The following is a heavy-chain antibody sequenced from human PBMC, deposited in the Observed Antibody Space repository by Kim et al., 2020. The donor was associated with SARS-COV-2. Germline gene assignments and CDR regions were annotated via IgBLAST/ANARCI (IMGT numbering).Heavy chain of an antibody. D-gene: IGHD2-21*01. J-gene: IGHJ4*02. Sequence: TYFVDSVKGRFTISRDNSKNTLYWQMSTLRADDTAVYYCVKGGWGSILDHWGQGTLVTVAS. V-gene: IGHV3-23*01. CDR3: VKGGWGSILDH. CDR2: T.